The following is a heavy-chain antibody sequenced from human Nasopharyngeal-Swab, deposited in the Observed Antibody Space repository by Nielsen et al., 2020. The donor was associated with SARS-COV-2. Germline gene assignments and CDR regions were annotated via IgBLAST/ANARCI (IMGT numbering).Heavy chain of an antibody. CDR1: GFTFSNYW. J-gene: IGHJ4*02. D-gene: IGHD3-10*01. Sequence: GESLKIPCAASGFTFSNYWMTWVRQDPGKGLVWVSHINTDGSSTSYADSVKGRFTISRDNAKNTLYLQMNSLRAEDTAVYHCAVSGYGGPLDYWGQGTLVTVST. CDR2: INTDGSST. CDR3: AVSGYGGPLDY. V-gene: IGHV3-74*01.